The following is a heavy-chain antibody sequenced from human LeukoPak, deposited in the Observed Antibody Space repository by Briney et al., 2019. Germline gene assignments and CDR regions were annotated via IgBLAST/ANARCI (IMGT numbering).Heavy chain of an antibody. CDR1: GGSISSYY. D-gene: IGHD6-19*01. CDR3: ARDPGIAVAGNPLYYFDY. J-gene: IGHJ4*02. V-gene: IGHV4-59*12. Sequence: SETLSLTCTVSGGSISSYYWSWIRQPPGKGLEWIGYIYYSGSTNYNPSLKSRVTISVDTSKNQFSLKLSSVTAADTAVYYCARDPGIAVAGNPLYYFDYWGQGTLVTVSS. CDR2: IYYSGST.